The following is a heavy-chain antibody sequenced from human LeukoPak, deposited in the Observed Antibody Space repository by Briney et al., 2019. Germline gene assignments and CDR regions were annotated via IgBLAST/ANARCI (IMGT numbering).Heavy chain of an antibody. D-gene: IGHD2-15*01. CDR3: ARDNIVVVAATKAYYFDY. CDR1: GGSISSGSYC. V-gene: IGHV4-61*09. Sequence: SETLSLTCTVSGGSISSGSYCWSWIRQPAGKGLEWVGHIYRSGSTYYNPSLKSRVTISVDTSKNQFSLKLSSVTAADTAVYYCARDNIVVVAATKAYYFDYWGQGTLVTVSS. J-gene: IGHJ4*02. CDR2: IYRSGST.